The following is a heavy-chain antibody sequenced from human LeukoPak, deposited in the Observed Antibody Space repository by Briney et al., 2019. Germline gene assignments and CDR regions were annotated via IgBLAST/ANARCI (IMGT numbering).Heavy chain of an antibody. CDR2: IRYDGSNK. CDR1: GFTLGTYG. Sequence: GGSLRLSCAASGFTLGTYGMHWVRQAPGKGLEWVAFIRYDGSNKYYADSVKGRFTISRDNAKNSLYLQMNSLRAEDTAVYYCARGYSYGKDGGQEPLVTVSS. D-gene: IGHD5-18*01. J-gene: IGHJ4*02. V-gene: IGHV3-30*02. CDR3: ARGYSYGKD.